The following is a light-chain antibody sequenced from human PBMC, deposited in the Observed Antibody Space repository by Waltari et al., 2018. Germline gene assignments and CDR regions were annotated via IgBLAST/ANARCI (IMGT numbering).Light chain of an antibody. V-gene: IGLV2-14*01. CDR2: DVG. J-gene: IGLJ1*01. Sequence: QSALTQPASVSGSPGQSITISCTGTSSDVGAYNSVSWYQQHPGKAPKLIIYDVGSRPSGVSNRFSGSKSGNTASLTISGLQTEDEADYYCNSYTRSNTRVFGTGTKVTVL. CDR1: SSDVGAYNS. CDR3: NSYTRSNTRV.